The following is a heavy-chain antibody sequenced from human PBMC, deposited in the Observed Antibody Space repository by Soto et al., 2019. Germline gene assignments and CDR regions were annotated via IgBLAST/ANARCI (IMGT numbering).Heavy chain of an antibody. Sequence: ESGGNLVQPGGSPTLSCSASGFTLSSYAMSWVRQAPGKGLEWVSSISAGGDMTYNSDSVKGRFTISRDNANNAVFLQMHNLRIEDTALYYCARGDRGGSGSPASYYYSGLDVWGQGATVTVS. J-gene: IGHJ6*02. CDR2: ISAGGDMT. V-gene: IGHV3-23*01. D-gene: IGHD3-10*01. CDR3: ARGDRGGSGSPASYYYSGLDV. CDR1: GFTLSSYA.